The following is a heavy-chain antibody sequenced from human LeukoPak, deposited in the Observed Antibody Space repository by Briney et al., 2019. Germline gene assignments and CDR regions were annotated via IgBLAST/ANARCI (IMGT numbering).Heavy chain of an antibody. D-gene: IGHD6-19*01. CDR2: INWNGGST. V-gene: IGHV3-20*01. CDR3: AREATYSSGWYDFDY. Sequence: RPGGSLRLSCAASGFTFSSYGMHWVRQAPGKGLEWVSGINWNGGSTGYADSVKGRFTISRDNAKNSLYLQMNSLRAEDTALYHCAREATYSSGWYDFDYWGQGTLVTVSS. J-gene: IGHJ4*02. CDR1: GFTFSSYG.